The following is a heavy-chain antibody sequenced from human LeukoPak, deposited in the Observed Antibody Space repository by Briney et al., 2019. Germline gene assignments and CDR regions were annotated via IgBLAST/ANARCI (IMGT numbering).Heavy chain of an antibody. Sequence: SETLSLTCTVSGGSISSYYWSWIRQPPGKGLEWIGYIYYSGSTNYNPFLKSRVTISVDTSKNQFSLKLSSVTAADTAVYYCARHLEGDYFDYWGQGTLVTVSS. J-gene: IGHJ4*02. CDR1: GGSISSYY. CDR2: IYYSGST. CDR3: ARHLEGDYFDY. V-gene: IGHV4-59*08.